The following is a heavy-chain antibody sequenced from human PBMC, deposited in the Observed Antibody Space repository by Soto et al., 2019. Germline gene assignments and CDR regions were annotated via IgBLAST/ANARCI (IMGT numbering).Heavy chain of an antibody. CDR1: GFAFSRAW. V-gene: IGHV3-7*02. CDR3: APNMN. J-gene: IGHJ4*02. Sequence: EVQLVESGGGLVQPGESLRLSCADSGFAFSRAWMNWVRQAPGKGLEWVANMNPDGSAKDYVDSVRGRFTISRDNAKNSLYLEMHSLRAEYTAVYHCAPNMNWGLGTLVTVSS. CDR2: MNPDGSAK.